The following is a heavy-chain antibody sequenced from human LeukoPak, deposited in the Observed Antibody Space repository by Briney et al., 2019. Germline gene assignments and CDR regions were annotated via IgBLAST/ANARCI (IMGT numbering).Heavy chain of an antibody. Sequence: GSLRLSCAASEFTFSSFNMNWVRQAPGKGLEWISYISATGNTRYHADSVKGRFTISRDNSKNTLYLQMNSLRAEDTAVYYCARASKGGYSDYWGQGTLVTVSS. V-gene: IGHV3-48*01. CDR3: ARASKGGYSDY. CDR2: ISATGNTR. J-gene: IGHJ4*02. D-gene: IGHD3-22*01. CDR1: EFTFSSFN.